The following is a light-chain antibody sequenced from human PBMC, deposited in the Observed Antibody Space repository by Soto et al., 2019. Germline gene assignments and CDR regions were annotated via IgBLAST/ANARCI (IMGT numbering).Light chain of an antibody. J-gene: IGLJ2*01. CDR2: END. Sequence: QSALTQPPSVSAAPGQKVTISCSGSSSNIGNNYVSWYQQLPGTAPKLLIYENDLRPSGITDRFSGSKSGTSATLGIAGLQTGDEADYYCATWDSSLSAGVFGGGTKLTVL. CDR3: ATWDSSLSAGV. CDR1: SSNIGNNY. V-gene: IGLV1-51*02.